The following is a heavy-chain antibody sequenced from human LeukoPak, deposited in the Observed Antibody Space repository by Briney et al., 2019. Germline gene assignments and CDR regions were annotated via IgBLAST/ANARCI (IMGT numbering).Heavy chain of an antibody. CDR1: GGSISSYY. CDR3: ARDNALGSGKYWFDP. CDR2: IDYSGST. V-gene: IGHV4-59*01. Sequence: SETLSLTYTDSGGSISSYYWTWMRQPPGKGLEWIRYIDYSGSTNYNPSLKSRVTISVDTSKNQFSLKLSSVTAADTAVYYCARDNALGSGKYWFDPWGQGTLVTVSS. J-gene: IGHJ5*02. D-gene: IGHD3-10*01.